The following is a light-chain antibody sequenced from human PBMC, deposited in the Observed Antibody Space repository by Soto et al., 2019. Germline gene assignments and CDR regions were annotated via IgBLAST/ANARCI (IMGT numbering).Light chain of an antibody. Sequence: LTQPPSASGSPGQSVAISCTGTSSDVGGYNYVSWYQQHPGKAPKLMIYEVNKRPSGVPDRFSGSKSGNTASLTVSGLQAEDEADYYCSSYTGSSNVFGTGTKVTVL. CDR1: SSDVGGYNY. CDR3: SSYTGSSNV. V-gene: IGLV2-8*01. CDR2: EVN. J-gene: IGLJ1*01.